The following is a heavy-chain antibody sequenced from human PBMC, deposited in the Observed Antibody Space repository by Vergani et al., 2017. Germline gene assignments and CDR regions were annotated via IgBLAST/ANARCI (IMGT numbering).Heavy chain of an antibody. CDR1: GASIRSSNYY. Sequence: QLQLQESGPGLVKPSATLSLTCSVSGASIRSSNYYWGWIRQPPGKGLEWIASIYYSGSTYYTPSLKSRVTISVDTSKNQFSLELSSVNAADTAVYFCARDSTVEWVVKLGWIDPWGQGILVTVSS. V-gene: IGHV4-39*02. J-gene: IGHJ5*02. CDR2: IYYSGST. CDR3: ARDSTVEWVVKLGWIDP. D-gene: IGHD4-23*01.